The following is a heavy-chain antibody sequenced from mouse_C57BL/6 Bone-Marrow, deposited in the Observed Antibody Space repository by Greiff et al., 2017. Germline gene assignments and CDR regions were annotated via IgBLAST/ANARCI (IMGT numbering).Heavy chain of an antibody. CDR2: IYPGDGDT. D-gene: IGHD2-3*01. CDR3: ARGDGYLAWFAY. J-gene: IGHJ3*01. CDR1: GYAFSSSW. Sequence: QVQLQQSGPELVQPGASVKISCKASGYAFSSSWMNWVKQRPGKGLEWIGRIYPGDGDTNYNGKFKGKATLTADKSSSTAYMQLSSLTSEDSAVYFCARGDGYLAWFAYWGQGTLVTVSA. V-gene: IGHV1-82*01.